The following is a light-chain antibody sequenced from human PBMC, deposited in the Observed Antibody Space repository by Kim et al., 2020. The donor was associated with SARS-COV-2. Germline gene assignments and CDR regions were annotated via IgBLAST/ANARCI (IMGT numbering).Light chain of an antibody. J-gene: IGLJ2*01. Sequence: ALVQTVRITCQGDSLRSYYESWYQQKPGQAPVLVIYGKNNRPSGIPDRFSGSSSGNTAYLTITGAQAEDEADYYCNSRDSSGNHLVFGGGTQLTVL. CDR3: NSRDSSGNHLV. V-gene: IGLV3-19*01. CDR2: GKN. CDR1: SLRSYY.